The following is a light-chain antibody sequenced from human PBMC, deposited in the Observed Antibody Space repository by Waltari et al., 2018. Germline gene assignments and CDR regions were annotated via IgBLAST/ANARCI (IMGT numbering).Light chain of an antibody. Sequence: QLVLTQSPSASASLRASVKLTCTLSSGHSSNVIDWLPHQPEKGPRDLMRVTSDGSHSRGDEIPDRFSGSSSGAERYLTISSLQSEDEADYYCQTGGHGTWVFGGGTKLTVL. V-gene: IGLV4-69*01. CDR1: SGHSSNV. J-gene: IGLJ3*02. CDR2: VTSDGSH. CDR3: QTGGHGTWV.